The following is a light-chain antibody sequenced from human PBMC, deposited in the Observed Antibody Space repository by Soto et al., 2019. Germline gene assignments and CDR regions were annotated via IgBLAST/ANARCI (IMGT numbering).Light chain of an antibody. CDR2: LAS. J-gene: IGKJ1*01. CDR3: QQYGHYSLT. V-gene: IGKV1-5*03. CDR1: QSISTS. Sequence: DIQMTQSPSTVSAFVGDRVTITCRASQSISTSLAWYQQKPGKAPKLLIYLASTLETGVPARFSGSGSATDFTLSISSLQPDDFATYYCQQYGHYSLTFGQGTKVEMK.